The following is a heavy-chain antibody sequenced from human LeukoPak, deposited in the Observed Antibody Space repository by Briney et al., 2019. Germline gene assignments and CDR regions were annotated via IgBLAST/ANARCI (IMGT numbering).Heavy chain of an antibody. CDR1: GYTFTDYY. CDR3: ATTSYDNRGYYYLDY. J-gene: IGHJ4*02. Sequence: GASLRVSCKASGYTFTDYYIHWVRQAPGQGLEWMGWINPNNGGTNYAQNFQGRVTMTRDTSISTAYVELSRLRSDDAAFYYCATTSYDNRGYYYLDYWGQGTLVTVSS. D-gene: IGHD3-22*01. V-gene: IGHV1-2*02. CDR2: INPNNGGT.